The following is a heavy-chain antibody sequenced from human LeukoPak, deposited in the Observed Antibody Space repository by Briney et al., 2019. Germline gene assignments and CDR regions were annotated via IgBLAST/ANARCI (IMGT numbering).Heavy chain of an antibody. Sequence: ASVKVSCKASGYTFTSYAMHWVRQAPGQRLEWMGWINAGNGNTKYSQKFQGRVTITRDTSASTAYMELSSLRSEDTAVYYCARLGWELPHYYYYGMDVWGQGTTVTVSS. CDR2: INAGNGNT. J-gene: IGHJ6*02. CDR1: GYTFTSYA. V-gene: IGHV1-3*01. CDR3: ARLGWELPHYYYYGMDV. D-gene: IGHD1-26*01.